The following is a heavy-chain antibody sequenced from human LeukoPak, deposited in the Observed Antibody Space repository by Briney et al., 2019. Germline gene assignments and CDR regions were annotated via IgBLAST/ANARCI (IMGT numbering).Heavy chain of an antibody. J-gene: IGHJ6*02. CDR2: IYPGDSDT. V-gene: IGHV5-51*01. D-gene: IGHD3-3*01. CDR3: ARHGITIFGVVIPYGMDV. CDR1: GYSFTSYW. Sequence: GESLEISCKGSGYSFTSYWIGWVRQMPGKGLEWMGIIYPGDSDTRYSPSFQGQVTISADKSISTAYLQWSSLKASDTAMYYCARHGITIFGVVIPYGMDVWGQRTTVTDSS.